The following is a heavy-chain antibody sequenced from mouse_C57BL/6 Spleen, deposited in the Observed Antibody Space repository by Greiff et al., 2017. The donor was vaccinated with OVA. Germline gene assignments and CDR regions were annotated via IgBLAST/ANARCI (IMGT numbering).Heavy chain of an antibody. V-gene: IGHV1-64*01. CDR3: AKDAMDY. CDR1: GYTFTSYW. CDR2: IHPNSGST. Sequence: QVHVKQPGAELVKPGASVKLSCKASGYTFTSYWMHWVKQRPGQGLEWIGMIHPNSGSTNYNEKFKSKATLTVDKSSSTAYMQLSSLTSEDSAVYYCAKDAMDYWGQGTSVTVSS. J-gene: IGHJ4*01.